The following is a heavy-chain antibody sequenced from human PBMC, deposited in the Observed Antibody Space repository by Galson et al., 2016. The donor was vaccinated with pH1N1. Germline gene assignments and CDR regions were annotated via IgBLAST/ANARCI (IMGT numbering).Heavy chain of an antibody. D-gene: IGHD2-2*01. CDR2: IIPILNTA. CDR1: GGTFGSYG. J-gene: IGHJ6*02. CDR3: ARLDIVVGEHWYNGMDV. Sequence: SVKVSCKASGGTFGSYGINWVRQAPGQGLEWMGGIIPILNTAKYAQNFQGRVTITADKSTTTAYMELSSLRSEDAAVYYCARLDIVVGEHWYNGMDVWGQGTTVTVS. V-gene: IGHV1-69*06.